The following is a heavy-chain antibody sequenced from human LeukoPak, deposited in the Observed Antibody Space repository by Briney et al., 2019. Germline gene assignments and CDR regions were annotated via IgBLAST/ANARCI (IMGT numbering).Heavy chain of an antibody. Sequence: PSETLSLTCTVSGGSISGSYYWTWIRQPAGKGLEWIGRISTSGSTYYNPSLKSRVTIFLDTSNNQFSLKLSSVTAADTAVYYCARTVASSILRGYNWFDPWGQGTLVTVSS. CDR2: ISTSGST. D-gene: IGHD5-12*01. CDR3: ARTVASSILRGYNWFDP. J-gene: IGHJ5*02. V-gene: IGHV4-4*07. CDR1: GGSISGSYY.